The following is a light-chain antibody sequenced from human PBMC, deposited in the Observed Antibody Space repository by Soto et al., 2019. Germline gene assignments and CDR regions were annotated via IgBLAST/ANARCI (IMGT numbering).Light chain of an antibody. V-gene: IGLV2-8*01. J-gene: IGLJ2*01. CDR2: EVN. Sequence: QSVLTQPPSASGSPGQSVTISCTGTTSDVGGYNYVSWYQLHPDKVPKLIIYEVNKRPSGVPDRFSGSKSGSTASLTVSGLQPDDEADYYCQSYDSRLSGSVVFGGGTKLTVL. CDR3: QSYDSRLSGSVV. CDR1: TSDVGGYNY.